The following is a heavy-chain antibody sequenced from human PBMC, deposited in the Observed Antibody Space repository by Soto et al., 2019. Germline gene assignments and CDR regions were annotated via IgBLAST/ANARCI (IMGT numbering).Heavy chain of an antibody. Sequence: SETLSLTCTVSDGSVSGGSYYWSWIRQPPGKGLEWIGYIYSSGSTLYNPSLKSRVIISVDTSMNQFSLKLSSVTAADTAVYYCARDSVAFFDSWGQGTLVTVSS. CDR2: IYSSGST. D-gene: IGHD2-15*01. CDR1: DGSVSGGSYY. V-gene: IGHV4-61*01. J-gene: IGHJ4*02. CDR3: ARDSVAFFDS.